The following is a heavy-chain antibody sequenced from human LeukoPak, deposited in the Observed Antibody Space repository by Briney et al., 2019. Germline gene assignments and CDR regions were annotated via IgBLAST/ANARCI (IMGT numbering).Heavy chain of an antibody. CDR1: GFTFGDYA. CDR2: IRSKAYGGTT. J-gene: IGHJ4*02. CDR3: TREQRGYSGYDSRYSGSPFGY. Sequence: PGGSLRLSRTASGFTFGDYAMSWFRQAPGKGLEWVGFIRSKAYGGTTEYAASVKGRFTISRDDSKSIAYLQMNSLKTEDTAVYYCTREQRGYSGYDSRYSGSPFGYWGQGTLVTVSS. V-gene: IGHV3-49*03. D-gene: IGHD5-12*01.